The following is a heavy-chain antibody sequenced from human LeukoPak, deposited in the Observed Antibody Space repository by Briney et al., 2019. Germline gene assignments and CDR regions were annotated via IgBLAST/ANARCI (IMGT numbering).Heavy chain of an antibody. D-gene: IGHD3-22*01. CDR2: INPNSGGT. J-gene: IGHJ4*02. CDR3: ATYYSDTSAQD. CDR1: GHIFTAYY. V-gene: IGHV1-2*02. Sequence: ASVKVSCKASGHIFTAYYMFWVRQAPGQGLEWMGWINPNSGGTNYAPKFQGRVTMTRDTSISTAYMELSGLTSDDTAVYFCATYYSDTSAQDWGQGTLVTVSS.